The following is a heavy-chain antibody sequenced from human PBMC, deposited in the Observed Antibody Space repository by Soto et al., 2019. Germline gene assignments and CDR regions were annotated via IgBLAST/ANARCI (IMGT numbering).Heavy chain of an antibody. V-gene: IGHV3-30-3*01. J-gene: IGHJ4*02. D-gene: IGHD2-2*01. CDR2: ISFDGNNK. CDR1: GFTFSSYA. CDR3: GRCSSTSCHLGADY. Sequence: GGSLRLSCAASGFTFSSYALHWVRQAPGRGLEWVALISFDGNNKYYANSVKGRFTISRDNSKNTLYLQMSSLRAEDTAVYYCGRCSSTSCHLGADYWGQGTLVTVSS.